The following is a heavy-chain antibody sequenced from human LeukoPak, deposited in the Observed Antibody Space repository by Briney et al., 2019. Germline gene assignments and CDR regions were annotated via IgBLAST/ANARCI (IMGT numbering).Heavy chain of an antibody. J-gene: IGHJ6*02. D-gene: IGHD5-18*01. V-gene: IGHV3-21*04. Sequence: GGSLRLSCAASGFTFSSYSMNWVRQAPGKGLEWVSSISSSSSYIYYADSVKGRFTISRDNSKNTLYLQMNSLRAEDTAVYYCARDPGDTAMVFMDVWGQGTTVTVSS. CDR2: ISSSSSYI. CDR1: GFTFSSYS. CDR3: ARDPGDTAMVFMDV.